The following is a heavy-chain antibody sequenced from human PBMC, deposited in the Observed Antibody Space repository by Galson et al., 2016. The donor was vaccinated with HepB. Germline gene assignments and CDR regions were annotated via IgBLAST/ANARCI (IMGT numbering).Heavy chain of an antibody. CDR1: GFIFSDYY. CDR3: ARGSMSHQFFEH. J-gene: IGHJ1*01. CDR2: IDGTGTIF. D-gene: IGHD6-6*01. V-gene: IGHV3-11*04. Sequence: SCAASGFIFSDYYMFWIRQAPGKGLEWISFIDGTGTIFLHADSVKGRFTTSRDNAKNSLYLQMNILRAEDTAIYYCARGSMSHQFFEHWGLGTPVSVSS.